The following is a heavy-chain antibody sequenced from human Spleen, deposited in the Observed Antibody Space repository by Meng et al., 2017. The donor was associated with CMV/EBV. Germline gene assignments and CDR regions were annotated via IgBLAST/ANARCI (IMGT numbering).Heavy chain of an antibody. Sequence: VQPGAXVGGLVTPGGSLRLSCAASGXTLSSNYMSWVRQAPGKGLEWVSVIYSGGSTYYADSVKGRFTISRDNSKNTLYLQMNSLRAEDTAVYYCARDRGDPFDPWGQGTLVTVSS. CDR2: IYSGGST. CDR1: GXTLSSNY. CDR3: ARDRGDPFDP. V-gene: IGHV3-66*01. J-gene: IGHJ5*02. D-gene: IGHD3-10*01.